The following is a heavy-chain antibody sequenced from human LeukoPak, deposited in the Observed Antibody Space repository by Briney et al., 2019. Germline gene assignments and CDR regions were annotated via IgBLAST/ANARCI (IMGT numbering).Heavy chain of an antibody. D-gene: IGHD3-10*01. J-gene: IGHJ4*02. CDR2: IYYSGST. CDR1: GGSISSSSYY. CDR3: ARQGGGDYYGSGSSTPHFDY. V-gene: IGHV4-39*01. Sequence: SETLSLTCTVSGGSISSSSYYWGWIRQPPGKGLEWIGSIYYSGSTYYNPSLKSRVTIPVDTSKNQFSLKLSSVTAADTAVYYCARQGGGDYYGSGSSTPHFDYWGQGTLVTVSS.